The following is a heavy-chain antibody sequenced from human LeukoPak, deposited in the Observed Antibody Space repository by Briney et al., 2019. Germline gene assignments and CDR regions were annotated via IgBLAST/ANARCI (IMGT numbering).Heavy chain of an antibody. V-gene: IGHV3-30-3*01. Sequence: PGGSLRLSCAASGFTFSSYSMYWVRQAPGKGLEWVAGISYDGSKIYYAESVKGRFTISRDNSKNAVYLQMISLRTEDTAVYYCARARAIPMVRAGIDPWGQGTLVNVSS. CDR3: ARARAIPMVRAGIDP. CDR2: ISYDGSKI. D-gene: IGHD3-10*01. J-gene: IGHJ5*02. CDR1: GFTFSSYS.